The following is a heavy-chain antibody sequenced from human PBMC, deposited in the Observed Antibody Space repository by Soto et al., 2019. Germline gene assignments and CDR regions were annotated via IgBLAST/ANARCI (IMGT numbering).Heavy chain of an antibody. J-gene: IGHJ6*02. V-gene: IGHV4-4*07. CDR2: INTDGLS. D-gene: IGHD4-4*01. Sequence: KTSETRSLTCSVSGVSITSYYWSWIRQSAGGGLEWMGRINTDGLSTYSPSFKSRLTMSLDTSKNQVSLRLSSVTAADTAVYFCARTYCTTTACQAHGIDVWGQGTTVTVSS. CDR3: ARTYCTTTACQAHGIDV. CDR1: GVSITSYY.